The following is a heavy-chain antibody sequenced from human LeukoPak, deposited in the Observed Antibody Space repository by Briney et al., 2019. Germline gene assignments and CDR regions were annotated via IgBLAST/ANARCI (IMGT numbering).Heavy chain of an antibody. D-gene: IGHD1-26*01. J-gene: IGHJ4*02. CDR1: GFTFNNYW. CDR2: IKSKSDGGRT. Sequence: GGSLRLSCAASGFTFNNYWMSWVRQAPGKGLEWVGRIKSKSDGGRTDYAAPVKGRFTISRDDSKNTLYLQMNSLKIEDTAVYYCTRIIKSGSFDYWGQGVLVTVSS. CDR3: TRIIKSGSFDY. V-gene: IGHV3-15*01.